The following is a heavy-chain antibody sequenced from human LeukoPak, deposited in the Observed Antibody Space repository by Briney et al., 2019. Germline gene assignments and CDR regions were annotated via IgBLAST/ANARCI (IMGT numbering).Heavy chain of an antibody. CDR1: GGPISSGGYS. Sequence: SETLSLTCAVSGGPISSGGYSWSWIRQPPGKGLEWIGYIYHSGSTYYNPSLKSRVTISVDRSKNQFSLKLSSVTAADTAVYYCARDDAGTLTRWGQGTLVTVSS. CDR2: IYHSGST. J-gene: IGHJ4*02. CDR3: ARDDAGTLTR. V-gene: IGHV4-30-2*01. D-gene: IGHD1-7*01.